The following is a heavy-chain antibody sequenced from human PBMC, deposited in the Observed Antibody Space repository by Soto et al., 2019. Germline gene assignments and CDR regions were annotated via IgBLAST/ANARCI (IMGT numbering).Heavy chain of an antibody. CDR1: GGTFSSYA. Sequence: QVQRLQSGAGVKKPGSWLKVSCKASGGTFSSYAISWVRQAPGQGLEWMGGIIPIFGTANYAQKFQGRVTITADESTSTAYMELSSLRSEDTAVYYCARGITGTVSYYYGMDVWGQGTTVTVSS. V-gene: IGHV1-69*12. CDR2: IIPIFGTA. J-gene: IGHJ6*02. CDR3: ARGITGTVSYYYGMDV. D-gene: IGHD1-20*01.